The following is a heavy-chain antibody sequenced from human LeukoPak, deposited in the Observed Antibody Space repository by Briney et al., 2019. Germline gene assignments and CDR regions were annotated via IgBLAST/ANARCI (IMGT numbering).Heavy chain of an antibody. J-gene: IGHJ4*02. D-gene: IGHD3-22*01. Sequence: GGSLRLSCAASGFTFSNYNFYWVRQAPGKGLEWISYISSSSSTIYYADSVKGRFTISRDNAKNSLYLQMNSLRAEDTAVYYCARPDDSSGYYYLFDYWGQGTLVTVSS. CDR3: ARPDDSSGYYYLFDY. CDR1: GFTFSNYN. V-gene: IGHV3-48*01. CDR2: ISSSSSTI.